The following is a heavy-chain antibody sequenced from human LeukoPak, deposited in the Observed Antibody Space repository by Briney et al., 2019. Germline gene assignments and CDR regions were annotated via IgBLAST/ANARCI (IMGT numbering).Heavy chain of an antibody. Sequence: GEPLKISCKGSGYSFTSYWISWVSQMPGKGLEWMGRIDPSDSYTNSNPSFQGHVTLSADKSISTAYLQWSSLKASDTAMYYCARRVLRNWFDPWGQGTLVTVSS. V-gene: IGHV5-10-1*01. CDR2: IDPSDSYT. D-gene: IGHD4/OR15-4a*01. J-gene: IGHJ5*02. CDR3: ARRVLRNWFDP. CDR1: GYSFTSYW.